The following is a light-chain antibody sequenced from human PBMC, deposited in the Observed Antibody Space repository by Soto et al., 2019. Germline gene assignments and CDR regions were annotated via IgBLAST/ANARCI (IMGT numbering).Light chain of an antibody. CDR1: SSDVGGYNY. Sequence: QSVLTQPDSVSGSPGQSITISCTGTSSDVGGYNYVSWYQQHPGKAPKLMIYDVSNRPSGVSNRFSGSKSGNTASLTISGLQAEDEADYYCSSYTSSSTPVVFGGGTKLTVL. CDR3: SSYTSSSTPVV. CDR2: DVS. V-gene: IGLV2-14*01. J-gene: IGLJ2*01.